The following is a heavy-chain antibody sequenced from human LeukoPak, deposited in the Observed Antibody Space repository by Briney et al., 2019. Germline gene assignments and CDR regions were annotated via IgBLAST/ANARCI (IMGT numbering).Heavy chain of an antibody. CDR3: ARMFSGTYGGIDY. Sequence: SETLSLTCTVSGDSISNYYWSWIRQPAGRGLEWIGRVYSTGSTNYNPSLKSRVTMSVDTPKNQFSLKLTSVTAADTGVYYCARMFSGTYGGIDYWGQGTLVTVSS. CDR2: VYSTGST. V-gene: IGHV4-4*07. CDR1: GDSISNYY. J-gene: IGHJ4*02. D-gene: IGHD1-26*01.